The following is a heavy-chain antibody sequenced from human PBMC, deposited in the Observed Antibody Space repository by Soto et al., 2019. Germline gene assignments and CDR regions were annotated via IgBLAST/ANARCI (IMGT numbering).Heavy chain of an antibody. CDR3: ARRGSIAALYY. V-gene: IGHV4-59*08. CDR2: IYYSGST. CDR1: GGSISSYY. Sequence: SETLSLTCTVSGGSISSYYWSWIRQPPGKGLEWIGYIYYSGSTNYNPSLKSRVTISVDTSKNQFSLKLSSVTAADTAVYYCARRGSIAALYYWGQGTLVTVSS. D-gene: IGHD6-6*01. J-gene: IGHJ4*02.